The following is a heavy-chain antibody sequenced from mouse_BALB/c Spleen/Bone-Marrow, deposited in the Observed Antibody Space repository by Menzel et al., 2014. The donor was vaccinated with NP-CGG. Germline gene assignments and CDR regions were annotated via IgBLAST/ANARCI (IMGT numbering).Heavy chain of an antibody. V-gene: IGHV5-6-3*01. J-gene: IGHJ2*03. CDR1: GLTFSSYG. CDR2: INSNGGST. Sequence: LQQSRGGLVQPGGSLKLSCAASGLTFSSYGMSWVRQTPDKRLELVATINSNGGSTYYPDSVKGRFTISRDNAKNTLYLQMSSLKSEDTAMYYCARVWYFDYWGQGTSLTVSS. CDR3: ARVWYFDY.